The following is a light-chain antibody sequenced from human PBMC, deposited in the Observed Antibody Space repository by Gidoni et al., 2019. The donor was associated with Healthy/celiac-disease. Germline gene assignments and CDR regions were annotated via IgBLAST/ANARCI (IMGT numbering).Light chain of an antibody. CDR2: GNS. J-gene: IGLJ1*01. CDR3: QSYDSSLSGSYV. CDR1: SSNIGAGYD. Sequence: QSVLTQPPSVSGAPGPRVTISCTGSSSNIGAGYDVHWYQLLPGTAPNLLIYGNSNRPSGVPDRFSGSKSGTSASLAITGLQAEDEADYYCQSYDSSLSGSYVFGTGTKVTVL. V-gene: IGLV1-40*01.